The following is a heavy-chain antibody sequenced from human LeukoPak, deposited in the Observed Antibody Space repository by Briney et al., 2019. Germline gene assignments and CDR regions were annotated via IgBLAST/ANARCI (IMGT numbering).Heavy chain of an antibody. J-gene: IGHJ4*02. CDR1: GFTFTNAW. Sequence: PGGSLRLSCAASGFTFTNAWMNWVRQAPGKGLEWVGRIRSKTDGGTTDYAAPVKGRFTISRDDSQNTLYLQVNRLKTEDTAVYYCYTSITDYWGQGTLVTVSS. CDR3: YTSITDY. CDR2: IRSKTDGGTT. D-gene: IGHD2-21*01. V-gene: IGHV3-15*07.